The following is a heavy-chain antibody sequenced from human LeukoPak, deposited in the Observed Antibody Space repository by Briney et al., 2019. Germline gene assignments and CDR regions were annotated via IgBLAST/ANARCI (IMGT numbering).Heavy chain of an antibody. CDR2: ISYDGSNK. CDR3: AKEVGGYCSGGICRALDY. D-gene: IGHD2-15*01. V-gene: IGHV3-30*18. CDR1: GFTFSSYA. J-gene: IGHJ4*02. Sequence: GRSLRLSCAASGFTFSSYAMHWVRQAPGKGLEWVAVISYDGSNKYYADSVKGRFTISRDNSKNTLYLQMNGLRTEDTAVYYCAKEVGGYCSGGICRALDYWGQGTLVIVSS.